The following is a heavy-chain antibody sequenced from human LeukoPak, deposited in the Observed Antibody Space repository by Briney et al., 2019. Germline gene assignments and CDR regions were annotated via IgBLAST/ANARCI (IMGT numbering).Heavy chain of an antibody. V-gene: IGHV3-7*01. CDR2: IKQDGSEK. J-gene: IGHJ4*02. CDR3: ARDTPRRIASFDY. D-gene: IGHD6-13*01. CDR1: GFTFSSYW. Sequence: PGGSLRLSCAASGFTFSSYWMSWVRQAPGKGLEWVANIKQDGSEKYYVDSVKGRFTLSRDNAKNSLYLQTNSLGAEDTDVYYCARDTPRRIASFDYWGQGTLVTVSS.